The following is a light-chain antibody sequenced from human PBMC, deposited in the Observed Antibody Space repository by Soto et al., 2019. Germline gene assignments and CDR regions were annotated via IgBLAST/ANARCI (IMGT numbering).Light chain of an antibody. V-gene: IGKV4-1*01. Sequence: DIVMTQSPDSLAVSLGERDTINCKASQSVLYSSNNKDYLAWYQQKPGQPPKLLIYWASTRESGVPDRFSGSGSGTDFTHTISSLQAEDGAVSYCHHYSGTPITFGQGTRLEIK. J-gene: IGKJ5*01. CDR2: WAS. CDR3: HHYSGTPIT. CDR1: QSVLYSSNNKDY.